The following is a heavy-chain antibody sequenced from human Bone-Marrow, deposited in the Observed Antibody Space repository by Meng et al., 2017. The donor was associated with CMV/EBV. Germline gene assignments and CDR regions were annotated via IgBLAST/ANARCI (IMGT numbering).Heavy chain of an antibody. V-gene: IGHV3-7*01. CDR3: ARDPYLTFYYYGMDV. CDR1: RFTFSTYW. J-gene: IGHJ6*02. CDR2: IKQDGSET. Sequence: GESLKIYCAASRFTFSTYWMSWVRQAPGKGLEWVANIKQDGSETYYVDSVRGRFTISRDNAKNSLYLQMNSLRAEDTAVYYCARDPYLTFYYYGMDVWGQGTTVTVSS. D-gene: IGHD2/OR15-2a*01.